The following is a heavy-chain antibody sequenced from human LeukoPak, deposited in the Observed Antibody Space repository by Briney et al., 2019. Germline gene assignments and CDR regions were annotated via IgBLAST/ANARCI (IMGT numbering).Heavy chain of an antibody. CDR2: IYYSGST. CDR1: GGSISSSSYY. J-gene: IGHJ4*02. Sequence: SETLSLTCTVSGGSISSSSYYWGWIRQPPGKGLEWIGSIYYSGSTYYNPSLKSRVTISVDTSKNQFSLKLSSVTAADTAVYYCARGRVGLDYWGQGTLVTVSS. D-gene: IGHD2-15*01. V-gene: IGHV4-39*07. CDR3: ARGRVGLDY.